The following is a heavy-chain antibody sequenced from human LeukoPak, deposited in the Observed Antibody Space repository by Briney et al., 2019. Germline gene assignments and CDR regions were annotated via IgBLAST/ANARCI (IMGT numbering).Heavy chain of an antibody. J-gene: IGHJ5*02. CDR1: GGSISSGGYY. V-gene: IGHV4-30-2*01. Sequence: KTSETLSLTCTVSGGSISSGGYYWSWIRQPPGKGLEWIGYIYHSGSTYYNPSLKSRVTISVDRSKNQFSLKLSSVTAADTAVYYCARVLVETKRFDPWGQGTLVTVSS. D-gene: IGHD1-26*01. CDR2: IYHSGST. CDR3: ARVLVETKRFDP.